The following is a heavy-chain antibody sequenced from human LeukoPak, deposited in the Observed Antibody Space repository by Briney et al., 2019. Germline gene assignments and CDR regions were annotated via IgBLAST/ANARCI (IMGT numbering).Heavy chain of an antibody. CDR1: GFTYSDYY. Sequence: GGSLRLSCATSGFTYSDYYMSWIRQAPGKGLEWVSYISSSGTYINSADSVKGRFTISRDYPKNSLYLQMSSLRAEDTAVYYCARQGGDILTGYLDYWGQGTLVTVSS. J-gene: IGHJ4*02. CDR3: ARQGGDILTGYLDY. CDR2: ISSSGTYI. D-gene: IGHD3-9*01. V-gene: IGHV3-11*03.